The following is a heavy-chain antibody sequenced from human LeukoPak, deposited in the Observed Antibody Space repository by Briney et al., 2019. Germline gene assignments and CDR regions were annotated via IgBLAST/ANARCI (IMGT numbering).Heavy chain of an antibody. V-gene: IGHV1-2*02. CDR2: INPNSGGT. CDR3: ARAKRATVTTPYFDY. J-gene: IGHJ4*02. D-gene: IGHD4-17*01. Sequence: ASVKVSCKASGYTFTGYYMHWVRQAPGQGLEWMGWINPNSGGTNYAQKFQGRVTMTRDTSISTAYMELSRLRSDDTAVYYCARAKRATVTTPYFDYWGQGTLVTVSS. CDR1: GYTFTGYY.